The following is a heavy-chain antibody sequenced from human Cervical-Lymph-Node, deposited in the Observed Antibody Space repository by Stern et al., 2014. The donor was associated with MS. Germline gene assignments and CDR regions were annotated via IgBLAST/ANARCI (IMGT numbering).Heavy chain of an antibody. J-gene: IGHJ4*02. CDR2: IRGGSGST. V-gene: IGHV3-21*01. CDR3: TTRDNYGDY. CDR1: ASTFSAYS. Sequence: EVQLLESGGGLVKPGGSLRLSCAASASTFSAYSMNWVRHAPGPGREWVASIRGGSGSTYYGDSVKGRFAISRDNAKKSLYLHMSSLRGEDTAVYYCTTRDNYGDYWGQGTQVTVSS. D-gene: IGHD4-11*01.